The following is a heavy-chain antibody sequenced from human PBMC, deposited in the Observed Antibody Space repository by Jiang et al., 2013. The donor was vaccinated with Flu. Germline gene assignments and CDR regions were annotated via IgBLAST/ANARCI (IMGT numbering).Heavy chain of an antibody. Sequence: SGAEVKKPGSSVKVSCKASGGTFSSYAISWVRQAPGQGLEWMGRIIPILGIANYAQKFQGRVTITADKSTSTAYMELSSLRSEDTAVYYCARAPRFLYSSSSSYFDYWGQGTLVTVS. J-gene: IGHJ4*02. CDR2: IIPILGIA. D-gene: IGHD6-6*01. CDR1: GGTFSSYA. V-gene: IGHV1-69*04. CDR3: ARAPRFLYSSSSSYFDY.